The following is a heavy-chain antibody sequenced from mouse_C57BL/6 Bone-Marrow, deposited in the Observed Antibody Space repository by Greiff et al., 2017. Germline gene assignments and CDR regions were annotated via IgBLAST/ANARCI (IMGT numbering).Heavy chain of an antibody. Sequence: VQLQQSGGGLVQPKGSLKLSCAASGFSFNTYAMNWVRQAPGKGLEWVARIRSKSNNYATYYADSVKDRFTISRDDSESMLYLQMNNLKTEDTAMYYCVRQRGYYAMDYWGQGTSVTVSS. CDR2: IRSKSNNYAT. CDR3: VRQRGYYAMDY. V-gene: IGHV10-1*01. CDR1: GFSFNTYA. J-gene: IGHJ4*01.